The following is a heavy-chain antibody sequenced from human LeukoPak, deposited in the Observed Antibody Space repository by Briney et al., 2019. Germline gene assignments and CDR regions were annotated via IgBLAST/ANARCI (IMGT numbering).Heavy chain of an antibody. Sequence: GGSLRLSCAASGFTFSSYSMNWVRQAPGKGLEWVSSISSSSSYIYYADLVKGRFTISRDNAKNSLYLQMNSLRAEDTAVYYCARDARYFANNWFDPWGQGTLVTVSS. CDR3: ARDARYFANNWFDP. D-gene: IGHD3-9*01. J-gene: IGHJ5*02. CDR2: ISSSSSYI. CDR1: GFTFSSYS. V-gene: IGHV3-21*01.